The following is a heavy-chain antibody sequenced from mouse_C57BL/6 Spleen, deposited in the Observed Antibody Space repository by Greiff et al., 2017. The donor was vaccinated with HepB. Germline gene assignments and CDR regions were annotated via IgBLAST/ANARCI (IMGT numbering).Heavy chain of an antibody. V-gene: IGHV5-4*01. CDR3: ARDTDGNYAYYAMDY. CDR1: GFTFSSYA. Sequence: EVQGVESGGGLVKPGGSLKLSCAASGFTFSSYAMSWVRQTPEKRLEWVATIRAGGSYTYYPDNVKGRFTISRDNAKNNLYLQMSHLQSEDTAMYYCARDTDGNYAYYAMDYWGQGTSVTVSS. CDR2: IRAGGSYT. J-gene: IGHJ4*01. D-gene: IGHD2-1*01.